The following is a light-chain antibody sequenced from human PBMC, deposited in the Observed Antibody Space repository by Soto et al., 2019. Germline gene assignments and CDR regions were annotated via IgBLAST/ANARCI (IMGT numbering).Light chain of an antibody. Sequence: QSVLTQPASVSGSPGQSITVSCTGTSSDVGGYNYVCWFQQHPGKAPKLMIYDVGNRPSGVSNRFSGSKSGNTASLTISGLQAEDEADYCCSSYTSNSTHVVFGGGTKLTVL. CDR2: DVG. CDR1: SSDVGGYNY. J-gene: IGLJ2*01. CDR3: SSYTSNSTHVV. V-gene: IGLV2-14*01.